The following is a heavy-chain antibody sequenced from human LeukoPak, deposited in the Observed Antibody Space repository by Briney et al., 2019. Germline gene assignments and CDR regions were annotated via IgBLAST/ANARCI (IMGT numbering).Heavy chain of an antibody. CDR1: GFTFDDYA. CDR2: ISWNSGSI. CDR3: AKDIGSGYHYYYYGMDV. Sequence: GRSLRLSCAASGFTFDDYAMHWVRQAPGKGLEWVSGISWNSGSIGYADSVKGRFTISGDNAKSSLYLQMNSLRAEDTALYYCAKDIGSGYHYYYYGMDVWGQGTTVTVSS. J-gene: IGHJ6*02. D-gene: IGHD3-22*01. V-gene: IGHV3-9*01.